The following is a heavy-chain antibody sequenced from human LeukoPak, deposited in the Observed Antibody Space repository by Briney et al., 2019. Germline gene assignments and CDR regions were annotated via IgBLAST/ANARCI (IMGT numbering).Heavy chain of an antibody. J-gene: IGHJ4*02. Sequence: GGSLRLSCAASGFTFSSYGMHWVRQAPGKGLEWVAFIRYDGSNKYYADSVKGRFTISRDNSKNTLYLQMNSLRAEDTAVYYCARVGYRYCSSTSCYIDYWGQGTLVTVSS. CDR3: ARVGYRYCSSTSCYIDY. CDR1: GFTFSSYG. D-gene: IGHD2-2*01. V-gene: IGHV3-30*02. CDR2: IRYDGSNK.